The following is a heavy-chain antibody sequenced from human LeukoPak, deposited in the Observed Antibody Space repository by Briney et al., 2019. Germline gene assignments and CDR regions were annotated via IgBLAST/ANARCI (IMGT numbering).Heavy chain of an antibody. V-gene: IGHV4-39*07. CDR2: ISYTGST. Sequence: NSGGSLRLSCAASGFTFSSYEMNWVRQAPGKGLEWIGSISYTGSTYYNPSLKSRVTMSVDTSKNQFSLKLRSATAAETALYYCARALYYDFWSGYTPFDYWGHGTLVTVSS. CDR1: GFTFSSYE. J-gene: IGHJ4*01. CDR3: ARALYYDFWSGYTPFDY. D-gene: IGHD3-3*01.